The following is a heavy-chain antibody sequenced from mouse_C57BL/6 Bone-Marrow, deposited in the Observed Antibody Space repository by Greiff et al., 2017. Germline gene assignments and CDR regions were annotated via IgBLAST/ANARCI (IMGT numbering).Heavy chain of an antibody. J-gene: IGHJ2*01. CDR2: ISDGGSYT. Sequence: EVQGVESGGGLVKPGGSLKLSCAASGFTFSSYAMSWVRQTPEKRLEWVATISDGGSYTYYPDNVKGRFTISRDNAKNNLYLQMSHLKSEDTAMYYCARGGQLRLLDYWGQGTTLTVSS. CDR1: GFTFSSYA. D-gene: IGHD3-2*02. V-gene: IGHV5-4*01. CDR3: ARGGQLRLLDY.